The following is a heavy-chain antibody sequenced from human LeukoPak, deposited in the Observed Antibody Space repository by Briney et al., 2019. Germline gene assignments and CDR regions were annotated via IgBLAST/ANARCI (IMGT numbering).Heavy chain of an antibody. Sequence: PSQTLSLTCTVSGGSISSGDYYWSWIRQPPGKGLEWIGYIYYSGSTYYNPSLKSRVTISVDTSKNQFSLKLSSVTAADTAVYYCARSNNYGDELDYWGQGTLVTVSS. D-gene: IGHD4-11*01. CDR2: IYYSGST. CDR3: ARSNNYGDELDY. CDR1: GGSISSGDYY. V-gene: IGHV4-30-4*01. J-gene: IGHJ4*02.